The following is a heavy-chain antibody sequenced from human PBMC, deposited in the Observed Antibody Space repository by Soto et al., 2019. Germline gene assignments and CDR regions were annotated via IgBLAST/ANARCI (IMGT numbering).Heavy chain of an antibody. J-gene: IGHJ5*02. V-gene: IGHV4-34*01. CDR2: VSQSGNT. CDR3: AREVPGLREVNRNWFDP. Sequence: SETLSLTCAVYGGSFSGYYWSWVRQPPGKGLEWIGEVSQSGNTNYNPSLMSRLTISVDKSKNQFSLRLTYVTAADTGIYYCAREVPGLREVNRNWFDPWGQGTLVTVSS. D-gene: IGHD3-10*01. CDR1: GGSFSGYY.